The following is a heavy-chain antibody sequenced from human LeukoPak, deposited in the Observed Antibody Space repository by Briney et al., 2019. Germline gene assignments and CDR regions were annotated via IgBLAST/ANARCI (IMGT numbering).Heavy chain of an antibody. J-gene: IGHJ4*02. Sequence: GGSLRVSCAASGFTFSSYSMNWGRQAPGEGLEWGSSISSSSSYIYYADSVKGRFTISRDNAKNSLYLQMNSRRAEDTAVYYCAKDRSSSGWYDLDYWGQGTLVTVSS. CDR2: ISSSSSYI. V-gene: IGHV3-21*01. CDR3: AKDRSSSGWYDLDY. D-gene: IGHD6-19*01. CDR1: GFTFSSYS.